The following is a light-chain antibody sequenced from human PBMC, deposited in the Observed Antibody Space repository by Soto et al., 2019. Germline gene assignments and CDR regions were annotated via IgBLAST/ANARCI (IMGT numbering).Light chain of an antibody. J-gene: IGKJ2*01. V-gene: IGKV3-20*01. CDR2: GAS. CDR1: QSVSSSY. CDR3: QQYGSSPRYT. Sequence: EIVLTQSPGTLSLSPGERATLSCRASQSVSSSYLAWYQQKPGQAPRLLIYGASSRATGIPDRFSGSGSGTDFTVTISRVEHEDVAVYYCQQYGSSPRYTFGQGTTLQIK.